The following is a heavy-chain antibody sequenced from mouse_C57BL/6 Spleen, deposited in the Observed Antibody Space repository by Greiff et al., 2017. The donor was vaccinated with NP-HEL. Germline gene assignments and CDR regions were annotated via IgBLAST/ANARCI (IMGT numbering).Heavy chain of an antibody. CDR2: IDPSDSYT. CDR1: GYTFTSYW. CDR3: ARPYGSSYRYFDV. D-gene: IGHD1-1*01. V-gene: IGHV1-50*01. Sequence: VQLQQSGAELVKPGASVKLSCKASGYTFTSYWMQWVKQRPGQGLEWIGEIDPSDSYTNYNQKFKGKATLTVDTSSSTAYMQLSSLTSEDSAVYYCARPYGSSYRYFDVWGTGTTVTVSS. J-gene: IGHJ1*03.